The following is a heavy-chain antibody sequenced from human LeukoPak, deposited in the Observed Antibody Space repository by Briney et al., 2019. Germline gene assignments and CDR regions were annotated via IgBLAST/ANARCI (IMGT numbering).Heavy chain of an antibody. D-gene: IGHD2-21*02. V-gene: IGHV1-18*01. CDR2: ISAYNGNT. CDR1: GYTFTSYG. J-gene: IGHJ5*02. CDR3: ARKLTAAGESNWFDP. Sequence: ASVKVSCKASGYTFTSYGISWVRQAPGQGLEWMGWISAYNGNTNYAQKLQGRVTMTTDTSTSTAYMELRSLRSDDTAVYYCARKLTAAGESNWFDPWGQGTLVTVSS.